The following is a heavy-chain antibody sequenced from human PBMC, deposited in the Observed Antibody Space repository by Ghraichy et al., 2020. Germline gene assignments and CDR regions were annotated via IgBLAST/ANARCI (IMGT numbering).Heavy chain of an antibody. CDR1: EFAMGDYW. D-gene: IGHD5-12*01. CDR3: ARNRGFEMLDY. J-gene: IGHJ4*02. V-gene: IGHV3-7*03. Sequence: GESLNISCVVSEFAMGDYWMNWVRQAPGKGLEWVASIKQNGTEKYYMDSVEGQFTISRDNAKDSLYLQLNSLRAEDTAVYYCARNRGFEMLDYWGQGALVIVSS. CDR2: IKQNGTEK.